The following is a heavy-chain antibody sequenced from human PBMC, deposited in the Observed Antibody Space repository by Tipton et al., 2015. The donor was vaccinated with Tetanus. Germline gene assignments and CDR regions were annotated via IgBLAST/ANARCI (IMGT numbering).Heavy chain of an antibody. Sequence: QVQLVQSGAEVKKPGASVKVSCKASGYTLTNYGINWVRQAPGQGLEWMGWDSGHSGNTVSARKVQSRVTMTTDTSTNTAYLELRSLRSDDTAVYFCARLAKQWLVPEDYWGQGTLVIVS. CDR2: DSGHSGNT. CDR1: GYTLTNYG. CDR3: ARLAKQWLVPEDY. V-gene: IGHV1-18*01. J-gene: IGHJ4*02. D-gene: IGHD5-12*01.